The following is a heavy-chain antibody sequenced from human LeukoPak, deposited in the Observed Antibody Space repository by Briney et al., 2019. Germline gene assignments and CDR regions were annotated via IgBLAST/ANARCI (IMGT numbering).Heavy chain of an antibody. V-gene: IGHV4-39*07. D-gene: IGHD6-13*01. CDR3: ARGIAAALRLFWLDP. J-gene: IGHJ5*02. Sequence: PSETLSLTCTVSGGSISSSSYYWGWIRQPPGKGLEWIGSIYYSGSTYYNPSLKSRVTISVDTSKNQFSLKLSSVTAADTAVYYCARGIAAALRLFWLDPWGQGTLVTVSS. CDR1: GGSISSSSYY. CDR2: IYYSGST.